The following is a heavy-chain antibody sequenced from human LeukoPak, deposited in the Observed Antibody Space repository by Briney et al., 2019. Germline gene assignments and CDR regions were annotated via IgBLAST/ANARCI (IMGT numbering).Heavy chain of an antibody. D-gene: IGHD4-17*01. CDR2: INHSGST. CDR3: LRLCTVTLDY. V-gene: IGHV4-34*01. CDR1: GGSFRGYY. Sequence: PSETLPLTSAVSGGSFRGYYWSWIRQPPRKGLDWIGEINHSGSTNYNPSLKSRVTISVDTSKNHLAMMLGSVTAADTAVCDCLRLCTVTLDYWGQGTLVTVSS. J-gene: IGHJ4*02.